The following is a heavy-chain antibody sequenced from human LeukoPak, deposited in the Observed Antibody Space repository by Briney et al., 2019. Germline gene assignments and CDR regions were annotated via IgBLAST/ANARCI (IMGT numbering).Heavy chain of an antibody. V-gene: IGHV3-21*01. Sequence: PGGSLRLSCAASGFTFSSYSMNWVRQAPGRGLEWVSSIISSSSYIYYADSVKGRFTISRDNAKNSLYLQMNSLRAEDTAVYYCARDPPPSSIPFDYWGQGTLVTVSS. J-gene: IGHJ4*02. CDR3: ARDPPPSSIPFDY. CDR2: IISSSSYI. CDR1: GFTFSSYS. D-gene: IGHD2-21*01.